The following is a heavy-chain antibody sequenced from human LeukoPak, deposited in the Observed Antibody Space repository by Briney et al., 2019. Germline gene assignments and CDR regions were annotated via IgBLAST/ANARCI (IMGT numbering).Heavy chain of an antibody. CDR3: ARDNLYSSGWYYFDY. V-gene: IGHV3-21*01. CDR1: GFNFSSYS. Sequence: PGGSLRLSCAASGFNFSSYSMNWVRQAPGKGLEWVSSISSSSSYIYYADSMKGRFTISRDNAKNSLYLQMNSLRAEDTAVYYCARDNLYSSGWYYFDYWGQGTLVTVSS. J-gene: IGHJ4*02. D-gene: IGHD6-19*01. CDR2: ISSSSSYI.